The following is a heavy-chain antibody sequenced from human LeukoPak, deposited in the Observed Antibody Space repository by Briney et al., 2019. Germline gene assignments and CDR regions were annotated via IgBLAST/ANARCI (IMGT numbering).Heavy chain of an antibody. Sequence: RGSLRHSCAASGFTFTTYAMNWVRQAPGKGLEWVSVISGSGGSTYYADSVKGRFTISRDNSKNTLYLEVNSLRAEDTAVYYCATAFYFDSSGPDWYFDLWGRGTLDTVSS. CDR2: ISGSGGST. CDR3: ATAFYFDSSGPDWYFDL. D-gene: IGHD3-22*01. CDR1: GFTFTTYA. J-gene: IGHJ2*01. V-gene: IGHV3-23*01.